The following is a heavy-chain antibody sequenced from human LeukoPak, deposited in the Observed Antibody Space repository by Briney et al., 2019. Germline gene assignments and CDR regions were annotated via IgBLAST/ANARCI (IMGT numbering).Heavy chain of an antibody. CDR1: GYSFTSYW. CDR2: IDPSDSYT. Sequence: GESLKISCKGSGYSFTSYWISWVRQMPGKGLEWMGRIDPSDSYTNYSPSFQGHVTISADKSISTAYLQWSSLKASDTAMYYCARLQCGGSCYCSPGEVDYWGQGTLVTVSS. D-gene: IGHD2-15*01. CDR3: ARLQCGGSCYCSPGEVDY. V-gene: IGHV5-10-1*01. J-gene: IGHJ4*02.